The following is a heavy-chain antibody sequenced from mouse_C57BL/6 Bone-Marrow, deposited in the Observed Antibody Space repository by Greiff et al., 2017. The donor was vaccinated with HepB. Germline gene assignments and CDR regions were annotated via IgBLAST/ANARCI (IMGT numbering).Heavy chain of an antibody. CDR3: ARTHYSNWYFDV. CDR1: GYTFTTYP. V-gene: IGHV1-47*01. CDR2: FHPYNDDT. Sequence: VQLKESGAELVKPGASVKMSCKASGYTFTTYPIEWMKQNHGKSLEWIGNFHPYNDDTKYNEKFKGKATLTVEKSSSTVYLELSRLTSDDSAVYYCARTHYSNWYFDVWGTGTTVTVSS. J-gene: IGHJ1*03. D-gene: IGHD2-5*01.